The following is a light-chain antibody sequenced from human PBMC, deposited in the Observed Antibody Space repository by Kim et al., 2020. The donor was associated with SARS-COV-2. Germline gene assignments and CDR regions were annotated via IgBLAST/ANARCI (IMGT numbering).Light chain of an antibody. CDR2: DAA. CDR3: QQRGSWPPALT. Sequence: PGESATLSCRASHDVDISLAWYQQTPGQPPRLLIYDAAMRAAGIPDKFSGSGSGTEFTLTIGSLAPEDVAIYYCQQRGSWPPALTFGGGTKVDIK. J-gene: IGKJ4*01. V-gene: IGKV3-11*01. CDR1: HDVDIS.